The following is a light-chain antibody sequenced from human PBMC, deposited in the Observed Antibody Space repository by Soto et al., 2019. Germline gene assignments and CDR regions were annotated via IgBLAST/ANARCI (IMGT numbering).Light chain of an antibody. CDR2: GAS. Sequence: EIVMTQSPATLSVSPGERATLSCRASQSVSGNLAWYQQKPGQAPRLLIYGASTRATGIPARFSGSGSGTEFTLTISSLQSEDFAVHYCQQYNNWPPGTFGQRTKVEIK. CDR3: QQYNNWPPGT. J-gene: IGKJ1*01. V-gene: IGKV3-15*01. CDR1: QSVSGN.